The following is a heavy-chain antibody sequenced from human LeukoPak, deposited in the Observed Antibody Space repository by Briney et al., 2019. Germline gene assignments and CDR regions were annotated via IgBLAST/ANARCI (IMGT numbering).Heavy chain of an antibody. V-gene: IGHV1-46*01. CDR3: ARERNYYDSRGDDAFDI. Sequence: ASVKVSCKAFGYTFTSNYMHWVRQAPGQGPEWMGVISPSGGSTTYAQKLQGRVTMTTDTSTSTAYMELRSLRSDDTAVYYCARERNYYDSRGDDAFDIWGQGTMVTVSS. CDR1: GYTFTSNY. J-gene: IGHJ3*02. CDR2: ISPSGGST. D-gene: IGHD3-22*01.